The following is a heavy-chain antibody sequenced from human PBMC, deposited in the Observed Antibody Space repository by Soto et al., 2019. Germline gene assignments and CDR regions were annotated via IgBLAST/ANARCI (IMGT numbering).Heavy chain of an antibody. CDR1: GYTFTSYG. D-gene: IGHD4-17*01. J-gene: IGHJ6*02. Sequence: QVQLVQSGAEVKKPGASVKVSCKASGYTFTSYGISWVRQAPGQGLEWMGWISAYNGNTNYAQKLQGRVTMTTDTSTGTAYMEQRSLRSDDTAVYYCARESVTTSSYYYYGMDVWGQGTTVTVSS. V-gene: IGHV1-18*01. CDR3: ARESVTTSSYYYYGMDV. CDR2: ISAYNGNT.